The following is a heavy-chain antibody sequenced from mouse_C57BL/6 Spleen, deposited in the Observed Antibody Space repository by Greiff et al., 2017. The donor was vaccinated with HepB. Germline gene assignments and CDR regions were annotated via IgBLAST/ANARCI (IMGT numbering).Heavy chain of an antibody. D-gene: IGHD1-1*01. J-gene: IGHJ1*03. Sequence: EVQLQESGGGLVKPGGSLKLSCAASGFTFSSYAMSWVRQTPEKRLEWVATISDGGSYTYYPDNVKGRFTISRDNAKNNLYLQMSHLKSEDTAMYYCARVANYWYFDVWGTGTTVTVSS. V-gene: IGHV5-4*01. CDR3: ARVANYWYFDV. CDR1: GFTFSSYA. CDR2: ISDGGSYT.